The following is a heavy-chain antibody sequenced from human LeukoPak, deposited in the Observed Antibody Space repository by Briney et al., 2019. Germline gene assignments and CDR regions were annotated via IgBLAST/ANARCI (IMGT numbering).Heavy chain of an antibody. CDR3: ARATRGVGSNFDY. J-gene: IGHJ4*02. CDR2: ISSSSYI. Sequence: GGSLRLSCAASGFTFSSYSINWVRQAPGKGLEWVSSISSSSYIYYADSVKGRFTISRDNAKNSLYLQMNSLRAEDTAVYYCARATRGVGSNFDYWGQGTLVTVSS. V-gene: IGHV3-21*01. CDR1: GFTFSSYS. D-gene: IGHD1-26*01.